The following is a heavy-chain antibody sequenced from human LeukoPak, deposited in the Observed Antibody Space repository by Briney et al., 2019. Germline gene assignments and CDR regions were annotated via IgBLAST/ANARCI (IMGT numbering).Heavy chain of an antibody. Sequence: SETLSLTCTVSGYSISSGYYWGWIRQPPGKGLEWIGSIYHSGSTYYNPSLKSRVTISVDTSKNQFSLKLSSVTAADTAVYYCASILNPNYFDTSGYYDYWGQGTLVTVSS. CDR2: IYHSGST. CDR3: ASILNPNYFDTSGYYDY. J-gene: IGHJ4*02. CDR1: GYSISSGYY. V-gene: IGHV4-38-2*02. D-gene: IGHD3-22*01.